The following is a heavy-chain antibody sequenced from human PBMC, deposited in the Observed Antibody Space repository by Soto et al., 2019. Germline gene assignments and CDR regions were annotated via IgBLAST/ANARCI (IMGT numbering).Heavy chain of an antibody. J-gene: IGHJ4*02. CDR1: GGSISSGGYY. V-gene: IGHV4-31*03. Sequence: QVQLQESGPGLVKPSQTLSLTCTVSGGSISSGGYYWSWIRQHPGKGLEWIGYIYYSGSTYYNPSLKCRVTISVDTSKNQFSLKLSSVTAADTAVYYCAREGSRGNYLDYWGQGTLVTVSS. CDR3: AREGSRGNYLDY. CDR2: IYYSGST.